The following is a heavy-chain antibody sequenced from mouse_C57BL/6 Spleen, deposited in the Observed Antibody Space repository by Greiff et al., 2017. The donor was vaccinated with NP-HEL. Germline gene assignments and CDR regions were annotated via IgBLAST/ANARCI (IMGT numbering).Heavy chain of an antibody. V-gene: IGHV1-80*01. Sequence: VQLQQSGAELVKPGASVKISCKASGYAFSSYWMNWVKQRPGKGLEWIGQIYPGDGDTNYNGKFKGKATLTADKSSSTAYMQLSSLTSEDSAVYFCARNWESYYFDYWDQGTTLTVSS. CDR1: GYAFSSYW. CDR2: IYPGDGDT. CDR3: ARNWESYYFDY. D-gene: IGHD4-1*01. J-gene: IGHJ2*01.